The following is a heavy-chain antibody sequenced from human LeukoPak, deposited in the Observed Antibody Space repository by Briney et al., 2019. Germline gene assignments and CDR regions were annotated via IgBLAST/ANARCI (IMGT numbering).Heavy chain of an antibody. CDR3: ARAKPRYAFDY. CDR1: GYTFTGYY. D-gene: IGHD1-14*01. V-gene: IGHV1-2*02. CDR2: INPNSGGT. J-gene: IGHJ4*02. Sequence: ASVKVSCKTSGYTFTGYYMHWVRQAPGQGLEWMGWINPNSGGTNYAQKFHGRVTMTRDTSISTAYMELSRLRSDDTAVYYCARAKPRYAFDYWGQGTLVTVSS.